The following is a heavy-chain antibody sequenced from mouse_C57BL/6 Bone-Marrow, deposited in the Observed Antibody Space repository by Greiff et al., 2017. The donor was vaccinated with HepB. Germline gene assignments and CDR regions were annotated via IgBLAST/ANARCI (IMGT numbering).Heavy chain of an antibody. V-gene: IGHV5-9-1*02. CDR3: TRVVYDGYWYYFDY. Sequence: VVESGEGLVKPGGSLKLSCAASGFTFSSYAMSWVRQTPEKRLEWVAYISSGGDYIYYADTVKGRFTISRDNARNTLYLQMSSLKSEDTAMYYCTRVVYDGYWYYFDYWGQGTTLTVSS. CDR1: GFTFSSYA. CDR2: ISSGGDYI. J-gene: IGHJ2*01. D-gene: IGHD2-3*01.